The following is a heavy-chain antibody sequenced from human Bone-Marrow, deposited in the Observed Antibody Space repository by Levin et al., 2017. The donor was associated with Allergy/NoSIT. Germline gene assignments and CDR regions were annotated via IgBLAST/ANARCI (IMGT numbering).Heavy chain of an antibody. V-gene: IGHV3-7*04. CDR1: GFTFSSYW. CDR2: IKQDGSEK. CDR3: ARGGYCSGGSCYSGNLFDY. Sequence: TGGSLRLSCAASGFTFSSYWMTWVRQAPGKGLEWVANIKQDGSEKNYVDSVKGRLTISRDNAKNSLYLQINSLRAEDTAVYYCARGGYCSGGSCYSGNLFDYWGQGTLVTVSS. D-gene: IGHD2-15*01. J-gene: IGHJ4*02.